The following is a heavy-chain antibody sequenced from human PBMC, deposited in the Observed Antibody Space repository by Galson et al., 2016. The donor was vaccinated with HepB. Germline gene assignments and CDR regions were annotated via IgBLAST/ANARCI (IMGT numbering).Heavy chain of an antibody. J-gene: IGHJ4*02. V-gene: IGHV3-7*01. D-gene: IGHD5-24*01. CDR1: GFTFSRHW. CDR2: IDQEGSEK. CDR3: ARSLVGDGYSSGY. Sequence: SLRLSCAASGFTFSRHWMSCVRQAPGKGLEWVANIDQEGSEKWYVDSVKGRFTISRDNAKNLVNLQMNSAKSEDTAVYYCARSLVGDGYSSGYWGQGILVSVSS.